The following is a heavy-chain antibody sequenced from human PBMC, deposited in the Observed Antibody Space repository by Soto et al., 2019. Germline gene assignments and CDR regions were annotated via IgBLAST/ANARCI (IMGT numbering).Heavy chain of an antibody. CDR3: ARGYSYGSTLVYYYGMDV. CDR1: GGSISSSSYY. D-gene: IGHD5-18*01. CDR2: IYYSGST. V-gene: IGHV4-39*01. J-gene: IGHJ6*02. Sequence: QLQLQESGPGLVKPSETLSLTCTVSGGSISSSSYYWGWIRQPPGKGLEWIGSIYYSGSTYYNPSLKSRVTISVDTSKNQFSLKLSSVTAADTAVYYCARGYSYGSTLVYYYGMDVWGQGTTVTVSS.